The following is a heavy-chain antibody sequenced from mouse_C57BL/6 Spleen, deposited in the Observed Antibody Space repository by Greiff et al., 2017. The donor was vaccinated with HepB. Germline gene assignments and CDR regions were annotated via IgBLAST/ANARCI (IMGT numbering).Heavy chain of an antibody. CDR3: ARLVVATRYFDV. Sequence: EVMLVESGGGLVKPGGSLKLSCAASGFTFSDYGMHWVRQAPEKGLEWVAYISSGSSTIYYADTVKGRFTISRDNAKNTLFLQMTSLRSEDTAMYYCARLVVATRYFDVWGTGTTVTVSS. J-gene: IGHJ1*03. V-gene: IGHV5-17*01. CDR2: ISSGSSTI. CDR1: GFTFSDYG. D-gene: IGHD1-1*01.